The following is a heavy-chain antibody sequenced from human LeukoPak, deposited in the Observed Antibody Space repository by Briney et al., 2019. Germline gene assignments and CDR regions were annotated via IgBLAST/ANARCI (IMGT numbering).Heavy chain of an antibody. J-gene: IGHJ4*02. D-gene: IGHD3-10*01. CDR2: IYHSGST. CDR1: GGSISSGGYS. CDR3: ARDRDRFGELYY. Sequence: SETLSLTCAVSGGSISSGGYSWSWIRQPPGKGLERIGYIYHSGSTYYNPSLKSRVTISVDRSKNQFSLKLSSVTAADTAVYYCARDRDRFGELYYWGQGTLVTVSS. V-gene: IGHV4-30-2*01.